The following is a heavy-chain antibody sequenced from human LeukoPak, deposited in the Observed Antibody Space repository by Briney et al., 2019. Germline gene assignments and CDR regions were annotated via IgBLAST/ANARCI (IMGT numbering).Heavy chain of an antibody. V-gene: IGHV4-39*07. CDR2: IYYSGST. D-gene: IGHD4-17*01. CDR3: ARDLVTVTKGFDI. CDR1: GGSISSSSYY. J-gene: IGHJ3*02. Sequence: SETLSLTCTVSGGSISSSSYYWGWIRQPPGKGLEWIGSIYYSGSTYYNPSLKSRVTISVDTSKNQFSLKLSSVTAADTAVHYCARDLVTVTKGFDIWGQGTMVSVSS.